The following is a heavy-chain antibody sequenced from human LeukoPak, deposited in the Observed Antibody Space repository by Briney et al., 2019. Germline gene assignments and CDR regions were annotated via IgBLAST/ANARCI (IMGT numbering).Heavy chain of an antibody. V-gene: IGHV1-69*05. CDR2: INPIFVTA. J-gene: IGHJ6*03. CDR3: ARSEGVYYYMDV. CDR1: GGAFSSYA. Sequence: ASVKVSCKVSGGAFSSYAISWVRQAAGQGLEWMEGINPIFVTAHYAQKFQGRVTITTDESTSTAYMELSSLRSEDTAVYYCARSEGVYYYMDVWGKGTTVTVSS.